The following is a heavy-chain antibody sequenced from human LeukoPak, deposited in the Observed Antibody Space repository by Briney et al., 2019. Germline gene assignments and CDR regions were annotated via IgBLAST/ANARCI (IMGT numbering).Heavy chain of an antibody. CDR1: GFTVNNNY. V-gene: IGHV3-53*01. Sequence: GGSLRLSCAASGFTVNNNYMTWVRQAPGKGLEWVSVIYSNNITYYADSVKGRFTISRDSSKNTLYLQMNSLRAEDTAVYFCARGGGLDVWGQGATVTVSS. D-gene: IGHD3-16*01. CDR3: ARGGGLDV. J-gene: IGHJ6*02. CDR2: IYSNNIT.